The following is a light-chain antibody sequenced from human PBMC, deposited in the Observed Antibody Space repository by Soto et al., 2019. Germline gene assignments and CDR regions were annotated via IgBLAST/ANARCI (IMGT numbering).Light chain of an antibody. J-gene: IGKJ1*01. V-gene: IGKV3-20*01. CDR3: HQYGSSPGT. CDR1: QSVSSSY. CDR2: GAS. Sequence: EIVLTQSPGTLSLSPGERATLSCRASQSVSSSYLAWYQQKPGQAPRLLIFGASIRDTGIPDSFSGSGSGTDFTLTISRLEPEDFAVYYCHQYGSSPGTFGQGTKVDI.